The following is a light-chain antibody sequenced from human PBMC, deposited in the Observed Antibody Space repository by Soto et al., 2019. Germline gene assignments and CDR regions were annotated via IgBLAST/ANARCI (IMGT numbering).Light chain of an antibody. CDR3: QQTHTFPLT. CDR2: AAS. Sequence: DIQLTQSPSFLSASVGDRVTITCRASQDISDYLAWYQQRPGKAPKLLIYAASTLQSGVPSRFSGSGSGTEFTLTISSLHPEDFATYYCQQTHTFPLTFGPGTKVDIK. J-gene: IGKJ3*01. CDR1: QDISDY. V-gene: IGKV1-9*01.